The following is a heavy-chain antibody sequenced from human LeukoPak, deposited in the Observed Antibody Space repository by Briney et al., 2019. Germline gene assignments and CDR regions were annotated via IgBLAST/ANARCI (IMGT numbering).Heavy chain of an antibody. V-gene: IGHV4-34*01. CDR3: ARTQYYFDY. J-gene: IGHJ4*02. Sequence: SETLSLTCAVYGESFSGYHWSWIRQPPGKGLEWIGEIDHTGNTSNNPSLKSRVTISVDTSKNQFFLRLSSVTAADTAVYYCARTQYYFDYWGQGTLVTVSS. CDR1: GESFSGYH. D-gene: IGHD4-11*01. CDR2: IDHTGNT.